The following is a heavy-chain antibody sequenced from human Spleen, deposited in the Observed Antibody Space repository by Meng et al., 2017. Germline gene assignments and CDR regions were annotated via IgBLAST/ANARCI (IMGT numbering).Heavy chain of an antibody. D-gene: IGHD6-19*01. CDR3: TREPPPVVSSGWHRKDIGYFDL. V-gene: IGHV3-48*03. Sequence: GESLKISCAASGFTFSDYDMNWVRQAPGKGLEWISYISSSGFTIYYADSVKGRFTISRDYAKNSLDLQMNSLRAEDTAVYYCTREPPPVVSSGWHRKDIGYFDLWGRGTLVTVSS. CDR2: ISSSGFTI. CDR1: GFTFSDYD. J-gene: IGHJ2*01.